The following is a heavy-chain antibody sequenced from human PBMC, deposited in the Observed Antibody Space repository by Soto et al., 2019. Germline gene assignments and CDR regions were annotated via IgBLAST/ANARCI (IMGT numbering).Heavy chain of an antibody. CDR3: ANLTPFFSGGPCPLDY. CDR2: INAGGDST. D-gene: IGHD2-15*01. Sequence: GGSLRLSCAASGFTFSSSAMSWVRQAPGKGLEWVSAINAGGDSTYYADSVKGRFTISRDNSKNTLYLQMNSLRAEDTALFFCANLTPFFSGGPCPLDYWGKETLVTVPS. V-gene: IGHV3-23*01. CDR1: GFTFSSSA. J-gene: IGHJ4*02.